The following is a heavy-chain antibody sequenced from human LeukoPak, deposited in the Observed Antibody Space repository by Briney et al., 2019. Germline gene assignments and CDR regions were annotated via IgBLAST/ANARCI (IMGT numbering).Heavy chain of an antibody. CDR1: GGTFSSYA. J-gene: IGHJ4*02. Sequence: ASVKVSCKASGGTFSSYAISWVRQAPGQGLEWMGGIIPIFGTANYAQKFQGRVTITADKSTSTAYMELGSLRSEDTAVYYCAREIYCSGGSCYFAYWGQGTLVTVSS. CDR2: IIPIFGTA. V-gene: IGHV1-69*06. CDR3: AREIYCSGGSCYFAY. D-gene: IGHD2-15*01.